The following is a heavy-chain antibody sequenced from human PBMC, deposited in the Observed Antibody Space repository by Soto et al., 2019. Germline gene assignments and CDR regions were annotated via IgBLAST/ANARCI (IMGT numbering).Heavy chain of an antibody. D-gene: IGHD3-3*01. CDR3: ARHTPPNYDFWSGYSHSYGMDV. J-gene: IGHJ6*02. CDR1: GGSISSSSYY. V-gene: IGHV4-39*01. Sequence: SETLSLTCTVSGGSISSSSYYWGWIRQPPGKGLEWIGSIYYSGSTYYNPSLKSRVTISVDTSKNQFSLKLSSVTAADTAVYYCARHTPPNYDFWSGYSHSYGMDVWGQGTTVTVSS. CDR2: IYYSGST.